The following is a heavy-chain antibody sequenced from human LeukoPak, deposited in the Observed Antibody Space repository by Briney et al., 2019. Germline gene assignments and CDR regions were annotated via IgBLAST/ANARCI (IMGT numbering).Heavy chain of an antibody. Sequence: PSETLSLTCAVYGGSFSGYYWSWIRQPPGKGLEWIGEINHSGSTNYNPSLKSRVTISVDTSKNQFSLKLSSVTAADTAVYYCARGPLRYSYGLKVWFDPWGQETLVTVSS. CDR1: GGSFSGYY. CDR3: ARGPLRYSYGLKVWFDP. V-gene: IGHV4-34*01. CDR2: INHSGST. D-gene: IGHD5-18*01. J-gene: IGHJ5*02.